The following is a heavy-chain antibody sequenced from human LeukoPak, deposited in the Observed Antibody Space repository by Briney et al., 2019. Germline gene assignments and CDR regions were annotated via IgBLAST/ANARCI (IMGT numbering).Heavy chain of an antibody. CDR1: GGSISSYY. D-gene: IGHD6-25*01. J-gene: IGHJ6*03. V-gene: IGHV4-4*07. Sequence: SETLSLTCTVSGGSISSYYWSWIRQPAGKGLEWIGRIYTSGSTNYNPSLESRVTMSVDTSKNQFSLKLSSVTAADTAVYYCARSAYYYHYMDVWGKGTTVTISS. CDR2: IYTSGST. CDR3: ARSAYYYHYMDV.